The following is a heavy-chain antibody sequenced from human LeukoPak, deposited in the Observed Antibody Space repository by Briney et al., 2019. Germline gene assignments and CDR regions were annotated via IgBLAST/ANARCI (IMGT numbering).Heavy chain of an antibody. D-gene: IGHD4-17*01. CDR3: ARAKKDYGDDTDWYFDL. Sequence: ASVKVSCKASGYTFTSYAMHWVRQAPGQRLEWMGWINAGNGNTKYSQKFQGRVTITRDTSASTAYMELSSLRSGDTAVYYCARAKKDYGDDTDWYFDLWGRGTLVTVSS. CDR1: GYTFTSYA. CDR2: INAGNGNT. J-gene: IGHJ2*01. V-gene: IGHV1-3*01.